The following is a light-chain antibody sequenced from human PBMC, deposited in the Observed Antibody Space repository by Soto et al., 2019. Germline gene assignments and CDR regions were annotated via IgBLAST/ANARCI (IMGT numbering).Light chain of an antibody. J-gene: IGKJ2*01. V-gene: IGKV3-20*01. CDR1: QSISSHY. Sequence: EIVLTQSPGTLSLSPGERATLSCRASQSISSHYLAWYQQKPGQAPRLLLYDASSRATGIPDSFSGSGSGTDFTIPISRLEPEHFALYYCHNYGGSPPNTFGQETKLEIK. CDR2: DAS. CDR3: HNYGGSPPNT.